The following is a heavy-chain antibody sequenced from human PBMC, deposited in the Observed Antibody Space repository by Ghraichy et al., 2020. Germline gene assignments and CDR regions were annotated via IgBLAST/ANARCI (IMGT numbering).Heavy chain of an antibody. J-gene: IGHJ4*02. CDR2: IKQDGSDK. V-gene: IGHV3-7*04. CDR1: GFTFSNYW. CDR3: AREATGDPFDY. D-gene: IGHD7-27*01. Sequence: LSLTCAASGFTFSNYWMSWVRQAPGKGLQWVANIKQDGSDKYYVDSVKGRFTISRDNAKNLLYLQMNSLRAEDTAVYFCAREATGDPFDYWGQGTLVTVSA.